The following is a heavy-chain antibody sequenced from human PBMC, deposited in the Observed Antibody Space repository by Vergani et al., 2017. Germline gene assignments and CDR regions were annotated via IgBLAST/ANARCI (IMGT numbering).Heavy chain of an antibody. D-gene: IGHD2-2*01. CDR1: GYTFTGYY. CDR2: INPNSGGT. CDR3: ARANPPSCSSTSCQKHPYNWFDP. J-gene: IGHJ5*02. Sequence: QVQLVQSGAEVKKPGASVKVSCKASGYTFTGYYMHWVRQAPGQGLEWMGWINPNSGGTIYAQKFQGRVTMTRDTSISTAYMELSRLRSEDTAVYYCARANPPSCSSTSCQKHPYNWFDPWGQGTLVTVSS. V-gene: IGHV1-2*02.